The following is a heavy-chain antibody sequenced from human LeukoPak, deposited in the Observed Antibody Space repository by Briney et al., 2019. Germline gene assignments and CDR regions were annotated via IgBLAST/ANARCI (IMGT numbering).Heavy chain of an antibody. D-gene: IGHD6-13*01. CDR2: ISYDGSNK. CDR1: GFTFSSYA. Sequence: GGSLRLSCAASGFTFSSYAMHWVRQAPGKGLEWVAVISYDGSNKYYADSVKGRFTISRDNAKNSLYLQMNSLRAEDTALYYCAKGISDWIAAAGIDYWGQGTLVTVSS. J-gene: IGHJ4*02. CDR3: AKGISDWIAAAGIDY. V-gene: IGHV3-30-3*01.